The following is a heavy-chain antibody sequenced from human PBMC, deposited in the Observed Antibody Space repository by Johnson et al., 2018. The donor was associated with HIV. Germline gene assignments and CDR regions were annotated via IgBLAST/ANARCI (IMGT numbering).Heavy chain of an antibody. CDR2: IRYDRSNK. CDR3: AKDFGRFFPTPDAFDI. D-gene: IGHD3-3*01. CDR1: GFTFSTYG. V-gene: IGHV3-30*02. J-gene: IGHJ3*02. Sequence: QVQLVESGGGVVQPGGSLRLSCAASGFTFSTYGMHWVRQAPGKGLEGVAFIRYDRSNKYYAESVKGRFTVPRENSKNTLYLQLNSLRPADTAVYYCAKDFGRFFPTPDAFDIWGQGTMVTVSS.